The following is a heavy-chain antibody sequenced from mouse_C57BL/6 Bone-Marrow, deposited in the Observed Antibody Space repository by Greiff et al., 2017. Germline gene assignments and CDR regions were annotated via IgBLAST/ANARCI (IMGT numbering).Heavy chain of an antibody. J-gene: IGHJ1*03. CDR2: ISNLAYSI. CDR1: GFTFSDYG. V-gene: IGHV5-15*01. Sequence: DVKLVESGGGLVQPGGSLKLSCAASGFTFSDYGMAWVRQAPRKGPEWVAFISNLAYSIYYADTVTGRFTISSENAKNTLYLEMSSLRSEDTAMYYCARQYYGSYWYFDVWGTGTTVTVSS. CDR3: ARQYYGSYWYFDV. D-gene: IGHD1-1*01.